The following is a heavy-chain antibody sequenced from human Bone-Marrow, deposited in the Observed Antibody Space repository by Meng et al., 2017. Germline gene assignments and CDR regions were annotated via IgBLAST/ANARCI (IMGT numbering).Heavy chain of an antibody. CDR3: ARARTTNQSKYRNAYNWFDP. J-gene: IGHJ5*02. Sequence: QLQLQESGSGLVKPSQTLSLTCAVSGGSISSGGYSWSWIRQPPGKGLEWIGYIDHSGSTHYNPSLKSRVIMSVDTSKNQFSLKLYSVTAADTAVYYCARARTTNQSKYRNAYNWFDPWGQGTLVTVSS. V-gene: IGHV4-30-2*01. CDR1: GGSISSGGYS. CDR2: IDHSGST. D-gene: IGHD2/OR15-2a*01.